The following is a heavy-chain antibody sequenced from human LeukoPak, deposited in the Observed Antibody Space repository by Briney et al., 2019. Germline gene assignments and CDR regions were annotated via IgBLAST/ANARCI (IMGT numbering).Heavy chain of an antibody. CDR1: GYSISRVYY. Sequence: AETLSLTCAVSGYSISRVYYWGWIRQPPGKGLGGLGRVYHTGSTYYNLSVKTRFTISRQTSKNTFSLNVSSVTAPHRSVFYWARVRGMVVTTNWYFDPWGGGELVTVSS. J-gene: IGHJ2*01. D-gene: IGHD2-21*02. CDR2: VYHTGST. CDR3: ARVRGMVVTTNWYFDP. V-gene: IGHV4-38-2*01.